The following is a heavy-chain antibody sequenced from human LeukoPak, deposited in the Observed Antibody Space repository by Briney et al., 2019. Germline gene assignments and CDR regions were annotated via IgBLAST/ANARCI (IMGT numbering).Heavy chain of an antibody. J-gene: IGHJ4*02. CDR2: IIPILGTV. D-gene: IGHD2-15*01. Sequence: ASVKVSCKASGDTFSSYAIRWVRQAPGQGLEWMGGIIPILGTVNYAQKFQGRVTITADKSTSTVYMELSSLRPEDTAIYYCARDKVDHLDYWGQGTLVTVSS. CDR3: ARDKVDHLDY. CDR1: GDTFSSYA. V-gene: IGHV1-69*06.